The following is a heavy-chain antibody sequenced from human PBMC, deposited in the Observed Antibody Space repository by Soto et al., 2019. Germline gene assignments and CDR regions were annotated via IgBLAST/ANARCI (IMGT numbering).Heavy chain of an antibody. Sequence: SETLSLTCTVSGGSISRSSYHWGWIRQPPGKGLEWMGSIYYSGSTYSNPSLKSRVTISVDTSKNQFSLKLNSVIAADTAVYYCARHPLCTSGTTCGNYYYFMDVWGKGTTVTVSS. D-gene: IGHD1-1*01. CDR1: GGSISRSSYH. CDR2: IYYSGST. CDR3: ARHPLCTSGTTCGNYYYFMDV. J-gene: IGHJ6*03. V-gene: IGHV4-39*01.